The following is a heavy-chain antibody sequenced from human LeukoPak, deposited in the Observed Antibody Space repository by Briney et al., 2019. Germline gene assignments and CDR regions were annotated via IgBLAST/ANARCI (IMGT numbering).Heavy chain of an antibody. V-gene: IGHV3-23*01. CDR1: IFIFYNYA. CDR3: AKVANTGSPYFFDF. CDR2: FSTSGDT. Sequence: HAGGSLRLSCVGSIFIFYNYALHWVPHAPGEGLEWVSSFSTSGDTYYGDSVKGRFIVSSDDSKNTLYQQMHSLRAEDTAVYYCAKVANTGSPYFFDFWGQGTLVTVSS. D-gene: IGHD1-26*01. J-gene: IGHJ4*02.